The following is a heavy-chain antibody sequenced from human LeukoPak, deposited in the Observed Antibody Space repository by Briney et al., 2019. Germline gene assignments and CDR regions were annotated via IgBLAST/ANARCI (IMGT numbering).Heavy chain of an antibody. D-gene: IGHD3-22*01. CDR1: GYTFTSYG. Sequence: ASVKVSCKASGYTFTSYGISWVRQAPGQGLEWMGGIIPIFATANYAQKFQGRVTITADESTSTAYMELSSLRSEDTAVYYCARGPITTRSHFDYWGQGTLVTVSS. CDR3: ARGPITTRSHFDY. J-gene: IGHJ4*02. CDR2: IIPIFATA. V-gene: IGHV1-69*13.